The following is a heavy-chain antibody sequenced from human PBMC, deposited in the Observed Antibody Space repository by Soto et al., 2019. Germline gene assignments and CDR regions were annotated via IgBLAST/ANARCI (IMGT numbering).Heavy chain of an antibody. CDR1: GASISGFY. V-gene: IGHV4-4*07. J-gene: IGHJ5*02. D-gene: IGHD1-1*01. Sequence: PSAILSLTCTVSGASISGFYWSWIRKSAGKGLEWIGRIYATGTTDYNPSLKSRVMMSVDTSKKQFSLKLRSVTAADTAVYYCVRDGTKTLRDWFDPWGQGISVTVSS. CDR3: VRDGTKTLRDWFDP. CDR2: IYATGTT.